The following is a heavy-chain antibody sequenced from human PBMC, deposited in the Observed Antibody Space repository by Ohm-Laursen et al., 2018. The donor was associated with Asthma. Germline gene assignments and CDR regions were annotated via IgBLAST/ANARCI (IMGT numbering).Heavy chain of an antibody. D-gene: IGHD3-3*01. Sequence: SLRLSCTASGYTFSRYSIHWVRQAPGKGLEWVSVIYSGGSTYYADSVKGRFTISRDNSKNTLYLQMNSLRAEDTAVYYCARLFSDFWSGYYMDYWGQGTLVTVSS. J-gene: IGHJ4*02. CDR2: IYSGGST. V-gene: IGHV3-53*01. CDR3: ARLFSDFWSGYYMDY. CDR1: GYTFSRYS.